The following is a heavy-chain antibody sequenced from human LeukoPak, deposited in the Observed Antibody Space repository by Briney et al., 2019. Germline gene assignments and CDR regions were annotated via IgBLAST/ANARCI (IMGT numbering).Heavy chain of an antibody. CDR1: GFNFRSAW. J-gene: IGHJ6*04. CDR2: VRNKSDAGTM. D-gene: IGHD3-16*01. V-gene: IGHV3-15*01. CDR3: GGRRV. Sequence: PGGSLRLSCTASGFNFRSAWMSWARQAPGKGLEWVGRVRNKSDAGTMDYAAHVQGRFSISRDDSKNMVYLDMNSLKTEDTAVYYCGGRRVWGNGTVVTVSS.